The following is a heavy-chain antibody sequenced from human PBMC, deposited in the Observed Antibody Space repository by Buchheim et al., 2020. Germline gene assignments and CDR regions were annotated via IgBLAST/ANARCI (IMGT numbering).Heavy chain of an antibody. CDR1: GFTFSSYS. D-gene: IGHD6-19*01. Sequence: EVQLVESGGGLVQPGGSLRLSCAASGFTFSSYSMNWVRQAPGKGLEWVSYISSSSSTIYYADSVKGRFTISRDNAKKSLYMQMNSLRAEDTAVYYCARDRLSRYSSGWYGVDWGQGTL. CDR3: ARDRLSRYSSGWYGVD. CDR2: ISSSSSTI. J-gene: IGHJ4*02. V-gene: IGHV3-48*04.